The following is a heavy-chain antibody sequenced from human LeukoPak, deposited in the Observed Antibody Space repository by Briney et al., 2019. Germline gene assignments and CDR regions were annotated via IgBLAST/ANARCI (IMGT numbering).Heavy chain of an antibody. CDR2: ISGSGGST. CDR1: GFTFRSYA. J-gene: IGHJ1*01. CDR3: AKDLGDYYDSSGYYRRYFQH. D-gene: IGHD3-22*01. V-gene: IGHV3-23*01. Sequence: GGSLRLSCAASGFTFRSYAMSWGRQAPGKGLEWVSAISGSGGSTYYADSVKGRFTISRDNSKNTLYLQMNSLRAEDTAVYYCAKDLGDYYDSSGYYRRYFQHWGQGTLVTVSS.